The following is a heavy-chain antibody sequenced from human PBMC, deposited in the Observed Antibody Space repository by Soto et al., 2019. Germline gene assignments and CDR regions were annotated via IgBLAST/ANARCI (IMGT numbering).Heavy chain of an antibody. CDR1: GFTFDDYA. CDR2: ISWNSGII. Sequence: EVPLVESGGGLVQPGRSLRLSCAASGFTFDDYAMHWVRQAPGKGLEWVSGISWNSGIIAYADSVKGRFTTSRDNAKKSLYLQMNSLRPEDTALYYCVKGYVAVAGTNFDPWGQGTLVTVSS. D-gene: IGHD6-19*01. V-gene: IGHV3-9*01. J-gene: IGHJ5*02. CDR3: VKGYVAVAGTNFDP.